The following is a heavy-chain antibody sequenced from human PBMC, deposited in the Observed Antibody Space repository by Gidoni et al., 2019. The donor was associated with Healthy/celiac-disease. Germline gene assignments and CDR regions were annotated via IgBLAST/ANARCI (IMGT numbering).Heavy chain of an antibody. V-gene: IGHV1-8*01. Sequence: QVQLVQSGAEVKKPGASVKVSCTASGYTFTSYDINWVRQATGQGLEWMGWMNPNSGNTGYAQKFQGRVTMTRNTSISTAYMELSSLRSEDTAVYYCARGLYYYDSSGPRGSGYWGQGTLVTVSS. CDR2: MNPNSGNT. CDR1: GYTFTSYD. CDR3: ARGLYYYDSSGPRGSGY. D-gene: IGHD3-22*01. J-gene: IGHJ4*02.